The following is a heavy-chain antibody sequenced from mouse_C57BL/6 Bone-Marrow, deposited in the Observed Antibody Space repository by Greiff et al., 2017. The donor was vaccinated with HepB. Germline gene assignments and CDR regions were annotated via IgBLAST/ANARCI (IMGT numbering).Heavy chain of an antibody. CDR1: GYTFTSYW. CDR2: INPSSGYT. D-gene: IGHD1-1*01. CDR3: ASHYYGSSYWYFDV. Sequence: QVQLQQSGAELAKPGASVKLSCKASGYTFTSYWMHWVKQRPGQGLEWIGYINPSSGYTKYNQKFKDKATLTADKYSSTAYMQLSSLTYEDSAVSYCASHYYGSSYWYFDVWGTGTTVTVSS. V-gene: IGHV1-7*01. J-gene: IGHJ1*03.